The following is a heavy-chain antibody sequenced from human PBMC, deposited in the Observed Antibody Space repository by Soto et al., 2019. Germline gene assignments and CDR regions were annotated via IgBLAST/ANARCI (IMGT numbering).Heavy chain of an antibody. D-gene: IGHD6-6*01. CDR1: GFTFSSYA. V-gene: IGHV3-23*01. CDR3: AKRSSSSTFDY. Sequence: EVQLLESGGGLVQPGESLRLSCAASGFTFSSYAMSWVRQAPGKGLEWVSVISGSDDSTYNADSVKGRFTISRDNSKNTRYLRMNSLRAEDTAVYYCAKRSSSSTFDYWGQGTLITVSS. CDR2: ISGSDDST. J-gene: IGHJ4*02.